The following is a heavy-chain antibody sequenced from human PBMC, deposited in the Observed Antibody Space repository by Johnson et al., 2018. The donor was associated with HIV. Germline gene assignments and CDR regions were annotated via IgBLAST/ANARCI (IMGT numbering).Heavy chain of an antibody. D-gene: IGHD3-3*01. CDR1: GFTFSSYG. CDR2: TQYDGNNK. CDR3: AREGYYNFWSGADAFDI. V-gene: IGHV3-30*02. J-gene: IGHJ3*02. Sequence: QVQLVESGGGVVQPGGSLRLSCAAPGFTFSSYGMHWVRQAPGKGLEWVGFTQYDGNNKYYADSVKGRFTISRDNSKNTLYLHMNSLRAEDTAVYYCAREGYYNFWSGADAFDIWGQGTMVTVSS.